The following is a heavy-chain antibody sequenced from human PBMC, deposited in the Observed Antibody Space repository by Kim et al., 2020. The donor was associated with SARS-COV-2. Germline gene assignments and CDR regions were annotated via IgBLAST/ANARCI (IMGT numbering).Heavy chain of an antibody. D-gene: IGHD5-12*01. CDR2: DGKTT. V-gene: IGHV3-74*01. CDR3: VASLGDY. Sequence: DGKTTTYAGSVTGRFTISRDNAKNTLYLQMNSLGAEDTAVYYCVASLGDYWGQGTLVAVSS. J-gene: IGHJ4*02.